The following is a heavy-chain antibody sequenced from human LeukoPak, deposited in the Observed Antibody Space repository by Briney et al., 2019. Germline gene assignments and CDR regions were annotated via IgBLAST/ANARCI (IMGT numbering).Heavy chain of an antibody. Sequence: SETLSLTCAVYGGSFSGYYWSWIRQPPGKGLEWMGEINHSGSTNFNPSLKSRVTISVDTSKNQYSLKLSSVTAADTAVYYCARGKVVVAATLKWFDPWGQGTLVTVSS. CDR1: GGSFSGYY. D-gene: IGHD2-15*01. CDR3: ARGKVVVAATLKWFDP. J-gene: IGHJ5*02. V-gene: IGHV4-34*01. CDR2: INHSGST.